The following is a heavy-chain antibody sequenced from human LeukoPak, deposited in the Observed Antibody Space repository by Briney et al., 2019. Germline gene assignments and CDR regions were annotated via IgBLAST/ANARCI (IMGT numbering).Heavy chain of an antibody. V-gene: IGHV3-49*04. CDR1: GSTFGDYA. D-gene: IGHD1-1*01. CDR3: SRDLNWSFDY. Sequence: GRSLRLSCSASGSTFGDYAMSWVRQAPGKGLEWVGFIRSKAYGGTTEYAASVEGRFSISRDDSKSIAYLQMNSPKTEDTAVYYCSRDLNWSFDYWGQGILVTVSS. CDR2: IRSKAYGGTT. J-gene: IGHJ4*02.